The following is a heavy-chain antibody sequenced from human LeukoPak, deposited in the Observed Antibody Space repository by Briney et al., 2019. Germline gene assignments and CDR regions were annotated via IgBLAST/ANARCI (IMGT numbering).Heavy chain of an antibody. J-gene: IGHJ5*02. CDR2: TYYRSTWYN. CDR1: GDSVSSNSVT. V-gene: IGHV6-1*01. Sequence: SQTLSLTCAISGDSVSSNSVTWNWIRQSPSRGLEWLGSTYYRSTWYNDYAVSVRGRITVNPDTSKNQFPLHLNSVTPEDTAVYYCARRLTQYDCFDPWGQGILVTVSS. CDR3: ARRLTQYDCFDP. D-gene: IGHD2-2*01.